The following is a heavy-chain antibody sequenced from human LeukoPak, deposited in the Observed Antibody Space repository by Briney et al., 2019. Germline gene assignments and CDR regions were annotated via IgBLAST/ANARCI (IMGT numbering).Heavy chain of an antibody. CDR1: GGPIRSYY. CDR3: ARVSAAGMEFHYGMDV. J-gene: IGHJ6*02. D-gene: IGHD6-13*01. Sequence: SETLSLTCTVSGGPIRSYYWSWMRQPPGKGLEWIGNIHYSESTNSNPSLKSRVAIAVDTSKNQFSLSMRSVTAADTAVYYCARVSAAGMEFHYGMDVWGQGTTVFVSS. CDR2: IHYSEST. V-gene: IGHV4-59*01.